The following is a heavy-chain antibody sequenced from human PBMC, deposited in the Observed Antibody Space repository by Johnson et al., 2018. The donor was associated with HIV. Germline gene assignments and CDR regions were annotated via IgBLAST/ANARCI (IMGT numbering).Heavy chain of an antibody. D-gene: IGHD6-6*01. Sequence: QVQLVESGGGVVQPGRSLRLSCAASGFTFSSYAMHWVRQAPGKGLEWVAVISYDGNNKYYADSVKGRFTISRDYSKNTLYLQMNSLRAEDTALYYCAKGGIATRFFDIWGQGTMVTVSS. CDR2: ISYDGNNK. V-gene: IGHV3-30*04. J-gene: IGHJ3*02. CDR3: AKGGIATRFFDI. CDR1: GFTFSSYA.